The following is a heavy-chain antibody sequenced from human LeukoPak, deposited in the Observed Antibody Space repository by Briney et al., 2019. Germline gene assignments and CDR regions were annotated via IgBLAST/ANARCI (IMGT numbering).Heavy chain of an antibody. CDR1: GGSISSSSYY. D-gene: IGHD6-19*01. J-gene: IGHJ4*02. CDR3: ARGGWFEEYYFDY. CDR2: IYYSGST. V-gene: IGHV4-39*01. Sequence: SETLSLTCTVSGGSISSSSYYWGWIRQPPGKGLEWLGSIYYSGSTYYNPSLKSRVTISVDTSKNQFSLKLSSVTAADTAVYYCARGGWFEEYYFDYWGQGTLVTVSS.